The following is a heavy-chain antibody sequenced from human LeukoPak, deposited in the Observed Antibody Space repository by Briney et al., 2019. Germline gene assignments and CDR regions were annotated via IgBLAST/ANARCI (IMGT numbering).Heavy chain of an antibody. J-gene: IGHJ4*02. D-gene: IGHD3-22*01. CDR3: ARWAAATRKYYYDSRAGFDY. CDR2: INPNSGST. CDR1: GYTFTGYY. V-gene: IGHV1-2*02. Sequence: ASVKVSCKASGYTFTGYYMHWVRQAPGQGLEWMGWINPNSGSTNYAQKFQGRVTMTRDTSISTAYMELSRLRSDDTAVYYCARWAAATRKYYYDSRAGFDYWGQGTLVTVSS.